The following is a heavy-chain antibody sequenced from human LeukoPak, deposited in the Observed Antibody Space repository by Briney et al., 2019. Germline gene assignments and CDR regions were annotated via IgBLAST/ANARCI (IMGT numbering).Heavy chain of an antibody. CDR2: ISASGST. CDR1: GGSISPYD. J-gene: IGHJ4*02. V-gene: IGHV4-4*07. CDR3: ARQAPELRYFDWLFPQGIDY. D-gene: IGHD3-9*01. Sequence: SETLSLTCTVSGGSISPYDWSWIRQTAGKGLEWIGRISASGSTRYNPSLKSRVTMSVDTSKNQFSLKLSSVTAADTAVYYCARQAPELRYFDWLFPQGIDYWGQGTLVTVSS.